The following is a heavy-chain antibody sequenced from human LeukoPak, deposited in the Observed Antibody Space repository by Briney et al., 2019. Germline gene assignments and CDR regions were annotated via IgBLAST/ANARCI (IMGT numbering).Heavy chain of an antibody. D-gene: IGHD5-12*01. J-gene: IGHJ3*01. V-gene: IGHV3-23*01. CDR2: IRGDAGGGAT. CDR3: AKDPNGGYVGAFDS. CDR1: GLTFRNYA. Sequence: GGSLRLSCAASGLTFRNYAMTWVRQAPGKGLEWVSTIRGDAGGGATSYADSVKGRFTVYRDNSKNTLYLQMTSLRAGDTAVYYCAKDPNGGYVGAFDSWGQETLVTVSS.